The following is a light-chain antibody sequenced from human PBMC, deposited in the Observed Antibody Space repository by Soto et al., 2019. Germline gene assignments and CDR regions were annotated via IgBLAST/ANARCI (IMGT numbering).Light chain of an antibody. CDR3: QQYNSYAWT. V-gene: IGKV1-5*01. Sequence: DIQMTQSPSTLSASVGDRVTITCRASQSISGWLAWYQQKPGKAPKLLIYDVSSLESGVPSRFSGSGSGTEFTLAISSLQPDDFATYYCQQYNSYAWTFGQGTKVEIK. J-gene: IGKJ1*01. CDR2: DVS. CDR1: QSISGW.